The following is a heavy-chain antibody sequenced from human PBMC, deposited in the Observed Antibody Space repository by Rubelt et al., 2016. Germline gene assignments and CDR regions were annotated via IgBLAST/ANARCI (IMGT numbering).Heavy chain of an antibody. CDR1: GFTFSSYA. D-gene: IGHD1-26*01. CDR2: ISGSGDST. Sequence: GGSLRLSCAASGFTFSSYAMSWVRQAPGKGLEWVSAISGSGDSTNYADSVKGRFTISRDNSKNTLFLQMNSLRVEDTAVYYCARTSPMVGASFLDYWGQGTLVTVSS. CDR3: ARTSPMVGASFLDY. J-gene: IGHJ4*02. V-gene: IGHV3-23*01.